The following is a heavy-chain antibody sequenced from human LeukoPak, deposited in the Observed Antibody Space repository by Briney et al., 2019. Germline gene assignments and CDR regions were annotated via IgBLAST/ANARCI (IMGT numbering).Heavy chain of an antibody. V-gene: IGHV3-48*01. CDR1: GFTFSSYS. J-gene: IGHJ4*02. CDR2: ISSSGNTI. D-gene: IGHD6-6*01. Sequence: TGGSLRLSCAASGFTFSSYSMNWVRQAPGKGLEWVSYISSSGNTIYYADSVKGRFSISRDNAKNSLYLQMNSLGAEDTAVYYCARDQGGFYSSSAPDYWGQGTLVTVSS. CDR3: ARDQGGFYSSSAPDY.